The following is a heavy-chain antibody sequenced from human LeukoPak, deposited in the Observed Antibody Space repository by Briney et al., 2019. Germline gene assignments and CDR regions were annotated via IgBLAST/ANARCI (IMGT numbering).Heavy chain of an antibody. CDR1: SGSISSGTYY. Sequence: PSETLSLTCTVSSGSISSGTYYWSWIRKPVGKGLEYIGRSYSSGSTNYNPSLKSRVSISVDTSKNQFSLKLHSVTAADTAEYYCARGYCTNGVCFGQNENGFDVWGQGTRVVVSS. D-gene: IGHD2-8*01. CDR3: ARGYCTNGVCFGQNENGFDV. V-gene: IGHV4-61*02. CDR2: SYSSGST. J-gene: IGHJ3*01.